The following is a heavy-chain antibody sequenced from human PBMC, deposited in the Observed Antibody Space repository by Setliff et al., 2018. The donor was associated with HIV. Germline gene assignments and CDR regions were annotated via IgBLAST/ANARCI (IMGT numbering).Heavy chain of an antibody. V-gene: IGHV4-61*10. CDR2: IYYSGNT. CDR1: GDSVRSRPYY. CDR3: ARLGRPYSGQGWFDP. Sequence: SSETLSLTCTVSGDSVRSRPYYWNWIRQPAGKGLEWIGSIYYSGNTYYNPSLKSRVTISVDTSKNQFFLNLSSVTATDSAVYYCARLGRPYSGQGWFDPWGQGTLVTVSS. J-gene: IGHJ5*02. D-gene: IGHD5-12*01.